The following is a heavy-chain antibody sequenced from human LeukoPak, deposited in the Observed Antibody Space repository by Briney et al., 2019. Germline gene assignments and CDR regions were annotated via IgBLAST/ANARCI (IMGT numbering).Heavy chain of an antibody. CDR2: INPRGGSA. Sequence: ASVKVSCTASGYTFTSFFMHWVRQAPGQGLEWMGIINPRGGSATSAQKFQGRVTMTRDTSTSTVYVELSSLRSEDTAVYYCARDYHGSGSLTTFDSWGQGTLVTVSS. D-gene: IGHD3-10*01. V-gene: IGHV1-46*01. CDR1: GYTFTSFF. CDR3: ARDYHGSGSLTTFDS. J-gene: IGHJ4*02.